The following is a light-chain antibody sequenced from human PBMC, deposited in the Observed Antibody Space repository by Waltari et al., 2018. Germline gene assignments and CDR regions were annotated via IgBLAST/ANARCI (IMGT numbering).Light chain of an antibody. Sequence: DIQLTQSPAPLSASVGETVTITCRASQSITKYLHWYQPKAGEVPKLLMFTVSTLQRGVSSRFSGRGSGTNFTLTITSLQREDLATYHCQQTHTTPYTFGQGTKLEI. CDR2: TVS. CDR1: QSITKY. V-gene: IGKV1-39*01. CDR3: QQTHTTPYT. J-gene: IGKJ2*01.